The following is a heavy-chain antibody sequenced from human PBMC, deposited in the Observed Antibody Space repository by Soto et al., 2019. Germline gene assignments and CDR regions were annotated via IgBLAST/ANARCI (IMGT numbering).Heavy chain of an antibody. J-gene: IGHJ5*02. V-gene: IGHV3-74*01. CDR2: INSEGIST. CDR1: KFSFSRCW. CDR3: ARDRLKRSTWNDMGGNCFDP. Sequence: GLSLTDECPAGKFSFSRCWMYYVRQAPGKGLVCVSRINSEGISTNYADFVKGRFITSRDNAKNTLYLQMNSLSGEDTAVYYCARDRLKRSTWNDMGGNCFDPSGQGTLATDSS. D-gene: IGHD1-1*01.